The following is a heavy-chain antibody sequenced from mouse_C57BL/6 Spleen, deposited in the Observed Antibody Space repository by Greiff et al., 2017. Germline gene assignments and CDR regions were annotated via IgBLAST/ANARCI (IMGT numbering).Heavy chain of an antibody. V-gene: IGHV5-4*03. J-gene: IGHJ4*01. CDR1: GFTFSSYA. CDR3: ARGTITTVVATGAMDY. CDR2: ISDGGSYT. D-gene: IGHD1-1*01. Sequence: EVKLEESGGGLVKPGGSLKLSCAASGFTFSSYAMSWFRQTPEKRLEWVATISDGGSYTYYPDNVKGRFTISRDNAKNNLYLQMSHLKSEDTAMYYCARGTITTVVATGAMDYWGQGTSVTVSS.